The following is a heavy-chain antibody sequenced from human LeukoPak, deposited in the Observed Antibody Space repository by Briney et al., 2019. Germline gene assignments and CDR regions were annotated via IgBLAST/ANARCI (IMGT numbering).Heavy chain of an antibody. D-gene: IGHD3-10*01. CDR1: GFTFSSYA. Sequence: GGSLRLSCAASGFTFSSYAMSWVRQAPGKGLEWVSAISGSGGTTYYADSVKGRFTISRDNYKNMLYMQMNSLSARYTAVYYCAKDRVYYYGSGSYEISGNWFDTWGQGTLVTVSS. J-gene: IGHJ5*02. CDR2: ISGSGGTT. CDR3: AKDRVYYYGSGSYEISGNWFDT. V-gene: IGHV3-23*01.